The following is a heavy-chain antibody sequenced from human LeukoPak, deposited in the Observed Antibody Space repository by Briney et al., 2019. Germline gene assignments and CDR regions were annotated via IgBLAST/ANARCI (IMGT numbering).Heavy chain of an antibody. J-gene: IGHJ4*02. D-gene: IGHD2-2*01. Sequence: GGSLRLSCAASGFTFSSYSMNWVRQAPGRGLEWVSSIRFTGSYIYYADSVKGRFTISRDNAKNSLYLQMNSLRAEDTAVYYCARDRSKAFVVVPAAIDYWGQGTLVTVSS. CDR3: ARDRSKAFVVVPAAIDY. V-gene: IGHV3-21*01. CDR2: IRFTGSYI. CDR1: GFTFSSYS.